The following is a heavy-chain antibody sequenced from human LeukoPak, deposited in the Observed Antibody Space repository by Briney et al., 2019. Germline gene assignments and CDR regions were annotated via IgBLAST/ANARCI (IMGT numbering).Heavy chain of an antibody. CDR2: INHSGST. CDR3: ARTETYYYDSIGPLGLDY. V-gene: IGHV4-34*01. CDR1: GGSFSGYY. D-gene: IGHD3-22*01. Sequence: SETLSLTCAVYGGSFSGYYWSWIRQPPGKGLEWIGEINHSGSTNYNPSLKSRVTISVDTSKNQFSLKLSSVTAADTAVYYRARTETYYYDSIGPLGLDYWVQGTLVTVSS. J-gene: IGHJ4*02.